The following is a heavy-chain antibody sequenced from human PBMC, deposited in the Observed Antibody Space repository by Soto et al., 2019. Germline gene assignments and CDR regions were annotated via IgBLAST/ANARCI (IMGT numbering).Heavy chain of an antibody. CDR3: ARPNTNWNDGSGPLDY. D-gene: IGHD1-20*01. CDR2: IIPIFGTA. J-gene: IGHJ4*02. Sequence: QVQLVQSGAEVKKPGSSVKVSCKASGGTFSSYAISWVRQAPGQGLEWMGGIIPIFGTANYAQKFRGRVTITADESTSTAYMELSSLRSEDTAVYYCARPNTNWNDGSGPLDYWGQGTLVTVSS. V-gene: IGHV1-69*01. CDR1: GGTFSSYA.